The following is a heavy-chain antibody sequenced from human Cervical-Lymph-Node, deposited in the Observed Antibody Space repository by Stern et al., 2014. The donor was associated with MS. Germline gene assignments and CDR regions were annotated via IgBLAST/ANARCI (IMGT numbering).Heavy chain of an antibody. D-gene: IGHD2/OR15-2a*01. V-gene: IGHV3-30*03. CDR3: ARPRRPYFFRGNHHYYGMDV. Sequence: VQLVESGGGVVQPGRSLRLSCAASGFTFSSYGMDWVRQAPGQGLERVGLISFDGSNAYYADSVTGRFTISSDNSKNTAYLQMNSLRPEDTAVYYCARPRRPYFFRGNHHYYGMDVWGQGTRVSVSS. CDR2: ISFDGSNA. J-gene: IGHJ6*02. CDR1: GFTFSSYG.